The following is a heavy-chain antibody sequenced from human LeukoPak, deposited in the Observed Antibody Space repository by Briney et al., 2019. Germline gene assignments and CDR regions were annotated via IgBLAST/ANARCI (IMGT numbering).Heavy chain of an antibody. CDR1: GFTFDDYA. CDR3: VKDMNNWRALEY. J-gene: IGHJ4*02. Sequence: PGRSLRLSCAASGFTFDDYAMHWVRHAPGRGLEWVSSISWNSGSIGYADSVKGRFTISRDNAKNSLYLLMNSLRGEDTACYYCVKDMNNWRALEYWGQGTLVTVSS. CDR2: ISWNSGSI. V-gene: IGHV3-9*01. D-gene: IGHD1-1*01.